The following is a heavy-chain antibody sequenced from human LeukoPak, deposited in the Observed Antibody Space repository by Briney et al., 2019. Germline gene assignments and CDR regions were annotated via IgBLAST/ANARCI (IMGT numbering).Heavy chain of an antibody. V-gene: IGHV1-69*06. D-gene: IGHD2-15*01. CDR3: ASSDCSGGSCYVNDAFDI. CDR2: IIPIFGTA. Sequence: ASVKVSCKASGGTFSSYAISWVRQAPGQGLEWMGGIIPIFGTANYAQKFQGRVTITADKSTSTAYMELSSLRSEDTAVYYCASSDCSGGSCYVNDAFDIWGQGTMVTVSS. J-gene: IGHJ3*02. CDR1: GGTFSSYA.